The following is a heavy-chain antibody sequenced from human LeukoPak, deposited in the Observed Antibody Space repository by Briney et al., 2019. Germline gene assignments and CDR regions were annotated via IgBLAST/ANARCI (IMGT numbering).Heavy chain of an antibody. J-gene: IGHJ4*02. CDR2: ISSNGKTR. D-gene: IGHD3-10*01. CDR3: AKNYYGSGSHYDY. CDR1: GFTFSNAW. V-gene: IGHV3-11*04. Sequence: GGSLRLSCATSGFTFSNAWMSWVRQAPGKGLEWVSYISSNGKTRDYANSVKGRFAISRDNARQIVFLQMYSLRVEDTAIYFCAKNYYGSGSHYDYWGPGTLVTVSS.